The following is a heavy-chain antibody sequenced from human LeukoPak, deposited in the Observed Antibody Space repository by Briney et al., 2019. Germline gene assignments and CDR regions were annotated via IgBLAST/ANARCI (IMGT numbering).Heavy chain of an antibody. D-gene: IGHD3-3*01. V-gene: IGHV4-4*09. CDR2: IYNSGST. CDR3: ASTYYDFWSGYNYYYMDV. J-gene: IGHJ6*03. CDR1: GGSISSYY. Sequence: PSETLSLTCPVSGGSISSYYWSWIRQPPGKGLEWIGYIYNSGSTNYNPSLKSRVTISVDTSKNQFSLKLSSVTAADTAVYYCASTYYDFWSGYNYYYMDVWGKGTTVTVSS.